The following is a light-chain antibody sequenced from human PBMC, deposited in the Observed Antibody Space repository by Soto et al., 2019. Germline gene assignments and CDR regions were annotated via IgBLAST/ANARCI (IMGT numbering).Light chain of an antibody. CDR2: GAS. Sequence: EIVLTQSPGTLSLSPGERATLSCRASQSVSSSYLAWYQQKSGQAPRLLIYGASSRATGIPDRFSGSGSGTDFTLTISRLEPEDFAVCYCQQYGSTFGQGTKLEIK. V-gene: IGKV3-20*01. J-gene: IGKJ2*01. CDR3: QQYGST. CDR1: QSVSSSY.